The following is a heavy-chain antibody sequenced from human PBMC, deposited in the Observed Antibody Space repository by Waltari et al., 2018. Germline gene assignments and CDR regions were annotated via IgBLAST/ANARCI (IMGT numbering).Heavy chain of an antibody. CDR2: INYDGSQK. V-gene: IGHV3-7*01. CDR3: AKSRGFEY. CDR1: GFTFSRYW. J-gene: IGHJ4*02. Sequence: LRLSCGASGFTFSRYWMSWVRQTPGKGLEWVANINYDGSQKYYVDSVKGRFSISRDNAKNSVYLQMNSLRVEDTAVYYCAKSRGFEYWGQGTLITVSS. D-gene: IGHD2-2*01.